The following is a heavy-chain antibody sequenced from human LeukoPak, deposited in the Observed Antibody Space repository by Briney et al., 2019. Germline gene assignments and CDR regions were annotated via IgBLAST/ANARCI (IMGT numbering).Heavy chain of an antibody. CDR3: ANQLSSYDSSGYSIYYFDY. D-gene: IGHD3-22*01. CDR2: IIPIFGTA. Sequence: SVKVSCKASGGTFSSYAISWVRQAPGQGLEWMGGIIPIFGTANYAQKFQGRVTITADESTSTAYMELSSLRSEDTAVYYCANQLSSYDSSGYSIYYFDYWGQGTLVTVPS. J-gene: IGHJ4*02. V-gene: IGHV1-69*13. CDR1: GGTFSSYA.